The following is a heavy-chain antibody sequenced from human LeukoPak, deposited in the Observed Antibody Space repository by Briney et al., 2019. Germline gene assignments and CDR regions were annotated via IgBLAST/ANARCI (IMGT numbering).Heavy chain of an antibody. V-gene: IGHV4-59*01. Sequence: GSLRLSCAASGFTFSSYAMSWVRQAPGKGLEWIGYIYYSGDTNYNPSLKSRVTMSVDTSKNQFSLKLTSVTAADTAVYYCARSQQLIRTFDSWGQGTLVTVSS. CDR3: ARSQQLIRTFDS. D-gene: IGHD6-13*01. J-gene: IGHJ4*02. CDR2: IYYSGDT. CDR1: GFTFSSYA.